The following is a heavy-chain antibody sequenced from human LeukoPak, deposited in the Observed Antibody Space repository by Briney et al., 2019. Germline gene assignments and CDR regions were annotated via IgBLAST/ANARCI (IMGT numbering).Heavy chain of an antibody. Sequence: PGGSLRLSCAASGFTVSSNCMSGVGQAPGKGVEGVSVIYSGGSTYYADSVKGRFTISRDNSKNKLYLQMNSLRAEDTAVYYCARAVRDYYDSSGSFDYWGQGTLVTVSS. J-gene: IGHJ4*02. CDR1: GFTVSSNC. D-gene: IGHD3-22*01. CDR2: IYSGGST. CDR3: ARAVRDYYDSSGSFDY. V-gene: IGHV3-66*01.